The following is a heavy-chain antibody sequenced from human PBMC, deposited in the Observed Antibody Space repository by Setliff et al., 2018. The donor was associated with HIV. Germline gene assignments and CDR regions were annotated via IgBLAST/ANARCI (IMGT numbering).Heavy chain of an antibody. Sequence: SETLSLTCTVSGGSISSYYWSWIRQPPGKGLEWIGEIDHSGSTNYNPSLKSRLTISVDTSKNQFSLKLSSVTAADTAVYYCARGPPHYNFWSGYYTAYYYYYYMDVWGKGTTVTVSS. V-gene: IGHV4-34*01. D-gene: IGHD3-3*01. CDR2: IDHSGST. J-gene: IGHJ6*03. CDR1: GGSISSYY. CDR3: ARGPPHYNFWSGYYTAYYYYYYMDV.